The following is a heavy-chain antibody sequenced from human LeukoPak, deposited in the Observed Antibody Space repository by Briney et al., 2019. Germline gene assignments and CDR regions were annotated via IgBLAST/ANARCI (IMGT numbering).Heavy chain of an antibody. D-gene: IGHD3-10*01. CDR1: GFTFSSYE. CDR3: VRDGGDFYGSGSYLAY. Sequence: GGSLRLSCAASGFTFSSYEMNWVRQAPGKGLEWVSYISSSGSTTYYADSVKGRFTISRDNAKNSLYLQMNSLRAEDTAAYYCVRDGGDFYGSGSYLAYWGQGTLVTVSS. J-gene: IGHJ4*02. V-gene: IGHV3-48*03. CDR2: ISSSGSTT.